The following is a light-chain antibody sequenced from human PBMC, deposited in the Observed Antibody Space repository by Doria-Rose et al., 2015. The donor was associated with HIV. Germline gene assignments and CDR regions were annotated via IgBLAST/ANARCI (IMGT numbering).Light chain of an antibody. CDR3: QQYGTSRGT. Sequence: EIVLTQSPGTLSLSPGERATLSCRTSQRIKSSYLAWYQQKPDQAPRLLIYDASTRATGIPDRFSGSGSGTDFTLTISRLEPEDVAVYYCQQYGTSRGTFGEGTRLDIK. CDR2: DAS. V-gene: IGKV3-20*01. J-gene: IGKJ5*01. CDR1: QRIKSSY.